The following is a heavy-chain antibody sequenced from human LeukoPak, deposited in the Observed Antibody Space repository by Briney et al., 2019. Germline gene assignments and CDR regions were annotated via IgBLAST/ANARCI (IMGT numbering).Heavy chain of an antibody. CDR1: GFTFSNYA. CDR3: AKDLITIISPVDY. Sequence: QPGGSLRLSCAASGFTFSNYAMNWVRQAPGKGLEWVSSISGSGDSTYYADSVKGRFTISRDNSKNTLSLQMNSLRVEDTAVYYCAKDLITIISPVDYWGQGTLVTVSS. D-gene: IGHD3-9*01. J-gene: IGHJ4*02. CDR2: ISGSGDST. V-gene: IGHV3-23*01.